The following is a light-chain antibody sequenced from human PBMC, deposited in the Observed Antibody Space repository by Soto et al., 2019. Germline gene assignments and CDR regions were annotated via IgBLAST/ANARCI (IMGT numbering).Light chain of an antibody. V-gene: IGLV2-11*01. J-gene: IGLJ3*02. CDR1: SSDVGGYIY. CDR3: CSYAGNKTVV. Sequence: QSALTQPRSVSGSPGQSVTISCTGTSSDVGGYIYVSWYQQYPAKAPKVMIYDVSRRPSGVPDRFSGSKSGNTASLTISGLQAEDEAVYYCCSYAGNKTVVFGGRTKLTVL. CDR2: DVS.